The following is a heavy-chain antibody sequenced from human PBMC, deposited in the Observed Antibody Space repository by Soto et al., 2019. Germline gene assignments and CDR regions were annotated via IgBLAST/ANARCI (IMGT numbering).Heavy chain of an antibody. Sequence: SETQSLTCTVSGGSISSGGYYWSWIRQHPGKGLEWIGYIYYSGSTYYNPSLKSRVTISVDTSKNQFSLKLSSVTAADTAVYYCARATYYYDSSGYPRIYYFDYWGQGTLVTVSS. J-gene: IGHJ4*02. CDR2: IYYSGST. V-gene: IGHV4-31*03. CDR3: ARATYYYDSSGYPRIYYFDY. CDR1: GGSISSGGYY. D-gene: IGHD3-22*01.